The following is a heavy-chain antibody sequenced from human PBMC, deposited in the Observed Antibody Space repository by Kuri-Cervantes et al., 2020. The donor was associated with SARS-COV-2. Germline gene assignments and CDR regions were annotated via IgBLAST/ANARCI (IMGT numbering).Heavy chain of an antibody. J-gene: IGHJ3*02. CDR2: IYWDDDK. CDR3: VHSPMAGKKFGAFDI. Sequence: SGPTLVKPTQTLTLTCTFSGFSLSTSGVGVGWIRQPPGKALEWLALIYWDDDKRYSPSLKSRLTITKDTSKNQVVLTMTNMDPVDTATYYCVHSPMAGKKFGAFDIWGQGTMVTVSS. D-gene: IGHD6-19*01. V-gene: IGHV2-5*02. CDR1: GFSLSTSGVG.